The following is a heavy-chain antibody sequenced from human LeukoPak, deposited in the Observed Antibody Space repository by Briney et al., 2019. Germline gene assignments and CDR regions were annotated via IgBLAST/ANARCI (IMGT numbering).Heavy chain of an antibody. Sequence: ASVKVSCKASGYTFTSYGISWVRQAPGQGLEWMGRIIPILGIANYAQKFQGRVTITADKSTSTAYMELSSLRSEDTAVYYCARDRFVNDPARESEMATIFWSDYWGQGTLVTVSS. V-gene: IGHV1-69*04. CDR3: ARDRFVNDPARESEMATIFWSDY. D-gene: IGHD5-24*01. CDR1: GYTFTSYG. J-gene: IGHJ4*02. CDR2: IIPILGIA.